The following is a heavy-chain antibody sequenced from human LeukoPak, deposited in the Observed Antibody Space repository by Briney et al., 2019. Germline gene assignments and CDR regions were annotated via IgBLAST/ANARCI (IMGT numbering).Heavy chain of an antibody. CDR2: IIPIFGTA. J-gene: IGHJ3*02. V-gene: IGHV1-69*06. Sequence: SVKVSCKASGGTFSSYAISWVRQAPGQGLEWMGGIIPIFGTANYAQKFQGRVTITADKSTSTAYMELSSLRSEDTAVYYCARGRYCSGGSCYSAFDIWGQGTMVTVSS. D-gene: IGHD2-15*01. CDR3: ARGRYCSGGSCYSAFDI. CDR1: GGTFSSYA.